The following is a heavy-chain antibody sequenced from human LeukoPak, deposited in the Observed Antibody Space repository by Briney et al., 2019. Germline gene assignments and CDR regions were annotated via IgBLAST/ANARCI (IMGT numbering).Heavy chain of an antibody. CDR2: IWYDGSQI. J-gene: IGHJ4*02. CDR1: GFSFSGSA. V-gene: IGHV3-33*01. Sequence: SLRLSCAASGFSFSGSAMHWVRQAPGRGLEWVAVIWYDGSQIIYADSVKGRFTISRDNSNNMVYLQMRGLRADDTAAYFCARDGGAWGGSSGYIESWGQGTLVTVSS. CDR3: ARDGGAWGGSSGYIES. D-gene: IGHD3-22*01.